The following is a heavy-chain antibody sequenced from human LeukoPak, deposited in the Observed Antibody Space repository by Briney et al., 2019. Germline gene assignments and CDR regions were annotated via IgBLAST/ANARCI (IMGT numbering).Heavy chain of an antibody. CDR2: IRSDGSNE. J-gene: IGHJ5*02. CDR3: AKDGVPGSGRWLVDP. Sequence: PGGSLRLSCAASGFSLSSYAMHWVRQAPGKGLEWVAFIRSDGSNEYYADSVKGRFTISRDNSKSTLYLQVNSLRAEDTAMYYCAKDGVPGSGRWLVDPWGQGTLVTVSS. D-gene: IGHD3-10*01. CDR1: GFSLSSYA. V-gene: IGHV3-30*02.